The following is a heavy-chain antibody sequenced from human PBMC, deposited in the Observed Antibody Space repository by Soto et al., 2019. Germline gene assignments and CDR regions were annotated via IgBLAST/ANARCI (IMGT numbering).Heavy chain of an antibody. D-gene: IGHD6-19*01. J-gene: IGHJ4*02. CDR3: AKLGDYSSGRLDS. V-gene: IGHV3-23*01. CDR1: GFTFSSYG. Sequence: GGSLRLSCAASGFTFSSYGMSWVRQAPGMGLDWVSSFIGIDNSTYYADSMKGRFTISGDNSKNTVYLQMNSLRGEDTAVYYCAKLGDYSSGRLDSWGQGTTVAVSS. CDR2: FIGIDNST.